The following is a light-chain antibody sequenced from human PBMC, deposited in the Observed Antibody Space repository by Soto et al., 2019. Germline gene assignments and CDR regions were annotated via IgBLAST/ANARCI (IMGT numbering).Light chain of an antibody. CDR3: QQLDSYPIT. V-gene: IGKV1-9*01. CDR1: QGISNY. J-gene: IGKJ5*01. Sequence: IQFTQSPASLSSCLRDIVTITCRASQGISNYLAWYQQKPGKAPNLLIYAASTLQSGVPSRFSGSGSGTDFTLTISSLQPEDFATYYCQQLDSYPITFGQGTRLEIK. CDR2: AAS.